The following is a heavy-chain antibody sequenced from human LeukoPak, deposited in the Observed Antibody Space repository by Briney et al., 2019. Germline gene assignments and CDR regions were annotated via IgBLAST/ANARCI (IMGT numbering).Heavy chain of an antibody. CDR3: ARSPSYYGSAHYFDY. Sequence: GGSLRLSCAASEYTVSSNYMSCVRQSPGKGLEWVSVIYSDGSTYYADSVKGRFTISRDNSKNTLYLQMNSLGAEDTAVYYCARSPSYYGSAHYFDYWGQGTLVTVSS. CDR1: EYTVSSNY. J-gene: IGHJ4*02. D-gene: IGHD3-10*01. CDR2: IYSDGST. V-gene: IGHV3-53*01.